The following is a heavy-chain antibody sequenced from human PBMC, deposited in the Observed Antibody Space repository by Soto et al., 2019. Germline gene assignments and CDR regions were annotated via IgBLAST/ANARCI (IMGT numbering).Heavy chain of an antibody. Sequence: EVQLVASGVDLVQPGGSLRLYCAASGFTVSSHYMNWVRQAPGKGLEWVSLIQSGGSTFYADSVKGRFTISRDNSKNTLFLQMNSLRVEDTAMYYCSRDDVYCSGGSCYGVPMDFWGRGTTVTVSS. V-gene: IGHV3-66*01. CDR2: IQSGGST. CDR3: SRDDVYCSGGSCYGVPMDF. D-gene: IGHD2-15*01. J-gene: IGHJ6*03. CDR1: GFTVSSHY.